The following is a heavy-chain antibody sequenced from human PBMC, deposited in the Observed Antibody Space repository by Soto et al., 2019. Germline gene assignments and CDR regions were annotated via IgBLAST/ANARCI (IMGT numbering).Heavy chain of an antibody. Sequence: VESLKISCNGSGYSFTGYWIGWVRQMPWKGLEWMGIIYPGDSDTRYSPSFQGQVTISADKSISTAYLQWSSLKASDTAMYYCARLLRGVIITPGIGWFDPWGQGTLVTVSS. CDR1: GYSFTGYW. V-gene: IGHV5-51*01. CDR3: ARLLRGVIITPGIGWFDP. D-gene: IGHD3-10*01. J-gene: IGHJ5*02. CDR2: IYPGDSDT.